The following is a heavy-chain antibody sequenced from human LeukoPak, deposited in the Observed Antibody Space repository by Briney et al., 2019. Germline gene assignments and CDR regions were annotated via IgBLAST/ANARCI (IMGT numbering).Heavy chain of an antibody. Sequence: GGSLRLSCAASGFTFSSSAMHWVRQAPGKGLEWVAVISYDGSDKYHADSVKGRYTISRDNSKNTLYLQMNGLRAEDTAVYYCARDGYCSNTNCYSWFDVWGQGTLVTVSS. CDR2: ISYDGSDK. D-gene: IGHD2-2*03. V-gene: IGHV3-30*01. CDR3: ARDGYCSNTNCYSWFDV. CDR1: GFTFSSSA. J-gene: IGHJ5*02.